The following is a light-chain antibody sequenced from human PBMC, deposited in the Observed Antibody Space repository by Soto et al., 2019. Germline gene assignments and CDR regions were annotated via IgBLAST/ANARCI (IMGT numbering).Light chain of an antibody. V-gene: IGKV1-33*01. CDR2: DAS. CDR3: QQYDNLPPSIT. J-gene: IGKJ5*01. CDR1: QDISNY. Sequence: DIQMTQSPSSLSASVGDRVTITCQASQDISNYLNWYQQKPGKAPKLLIYDASNLETGVPSRFSGSGSGTDFTFTISSLQHEDIATYYCQQYDNLPPSITFGRGTRLEIK.